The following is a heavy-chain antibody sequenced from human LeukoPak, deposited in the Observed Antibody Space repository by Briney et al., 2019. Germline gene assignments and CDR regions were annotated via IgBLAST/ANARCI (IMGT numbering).Heavy chain of an antibody. J-gene: IGHJ5*02. Sequence: PSETLSLTCAVHGGSFSGYYWSWVRQPPGKGLEWIGEINHSGSTNYNPSLKGRVTISVATSKNQFSLKLSSVTAADTAVYYCARGAWGRVGHWFDPWGQGTLVTVSS. CDR3: ARGAWGRVGHWFDP. CDR2: INHSGST. D-gene: IGHD3-16*01. V-gene: IGHV4-34*01. CDR1: GGSFSGYY.